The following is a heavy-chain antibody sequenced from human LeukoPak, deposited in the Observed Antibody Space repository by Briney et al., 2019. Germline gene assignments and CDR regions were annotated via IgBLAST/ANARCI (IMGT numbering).Heavy chain of an antibody. D-gene: IGHD1-26*01. CDR1: GGSITTSIYH. V-gene: IGHV4-39*01. CDR2: IYYSGST. CDR3: ASLSGSYSRGYFDY. J-gene: IGHJ4*02. Sequence: SETLSLTCTVSGGSITTSIYHWSWIRQPPGKGLEWIGSIYYSGSTYYNPSLKSRVTISVDTSKNQFSLRLDSVTAADTAVYYCASLSGSYSRGYFDYWGQGTLVPVSS.